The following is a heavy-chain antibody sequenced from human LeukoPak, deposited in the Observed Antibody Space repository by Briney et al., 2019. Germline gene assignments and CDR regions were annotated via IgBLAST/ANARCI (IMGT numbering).Heavy chain of an antibody. D-gene: IGHD3-10*01. V-gene: IGHV3-23*01. J-gene: IGHJ4*02. Sequence: PGGSLRLSCAASGFTFSNYAMSWVRQAPGKGLEWVSAISGRGGSTYYADSVKGRFTISRDNSKNTLYLQMNSLRAEDTAVYYCAKTTVDTHYHGSGSQIDYWGQGTLVSVSS. CDR1: GFTFSNYA. CDR3: AKTTVDTHYHGSGSQIDY. CDR2: ISGRGGST.